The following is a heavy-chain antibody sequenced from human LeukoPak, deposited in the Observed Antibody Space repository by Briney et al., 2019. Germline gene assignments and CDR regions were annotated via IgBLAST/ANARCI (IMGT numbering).Heavy chain of an antibody. CDR2: INPNSGGT. CDR1: GCTFTGYY. V-gene: IGHV1-2*02. Sequence: ASVKVSCKASGCTFTGYYMHWVRQAPGQGLEWMGWINPNSGGTNYAQKFRGRVTMTRDTSISTAYMELSRLRSDDTAVYYCARVAGIRHGAPSYWGQGTLVTVSS. J-gene: IGHJ4*02. D-gene: IGHD1-26*01. CDR3: ARVAGIRHGAPSY.